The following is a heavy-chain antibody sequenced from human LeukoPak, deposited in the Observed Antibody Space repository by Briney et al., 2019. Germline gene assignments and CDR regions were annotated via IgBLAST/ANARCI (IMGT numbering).Heavy chain of an antibody. CDR2: ISPYSDNT. V-gene: IGHV1-18*01. CDR1: DYTFTSYG. CDR3: ARGGPFSIAAARVYYFDY. Sequence: GASVKVSCKASDYTFTSYGISWVRQAPGQGLEWMGWISPYSDNTNYAQNLQGRVTMTTDTSTSTAYMELRSLTSDDPAMYYCARGGPFSIAAARVYYFDYWGQGTLVTVSS. D-gene: IGHD6-13*01. J-gene: IGHJ4*02.